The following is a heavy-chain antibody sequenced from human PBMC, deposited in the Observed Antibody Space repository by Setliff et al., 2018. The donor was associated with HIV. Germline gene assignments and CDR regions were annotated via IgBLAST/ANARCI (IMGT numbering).Heavy chain of an antibody. CDR1: GGSFSDYY. CDR3: ARKGSSSRSQEYYDF. D-gene: IGHD6-13*01. J-gene: IGHJ4*02. V-gene: IGHV4-4*09. CDR2: IYTSGST. Sequence: SETLSLTCTVSGGSFSDYYRSWIRQPPGKGLEWIGYIYTSGSTNYNPSLKSRVTISVDTSKNQFSLKLSSATAADTAVYYCARKGSSSRSQEYYDFWGQGTLVTVSS.